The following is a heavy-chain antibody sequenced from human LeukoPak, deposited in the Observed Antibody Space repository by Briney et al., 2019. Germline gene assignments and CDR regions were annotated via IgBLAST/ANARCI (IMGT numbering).Heavy chain of an antibody. CDR3: ASLYCSGGSCFFDY. CDR2: IYYSGST. Sequence: SETLSLPCTVSGGSISSYYWSWIRQPPGKGLEWIGYIYYSGSTNYNPSLKSRVTISVDTSKNQFSLKLSSVTAADTAVYYCASLYCSGGSCFFDYWGQGTLVTVSS. V-gene: IGHV4-59*01. D-gene: IGHD2-15*01. J-gene: IGHJ4*02. CDR1: GGSISSYY.